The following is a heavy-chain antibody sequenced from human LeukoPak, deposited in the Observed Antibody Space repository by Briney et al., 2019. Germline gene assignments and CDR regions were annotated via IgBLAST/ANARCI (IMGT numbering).Heavy chain of an antibody. CDR3: ARDAYYYDSSGYYLCAFDI. Sequence: SETLSLTCTVSGGSISSSSYYWGWIRQPPGKGLEWMGSIYHSGSTNYNPSLKGRVTISVDKSKNQFSLKLSSVTAADTAVYYCARDAYYYDSSGYYLCAFDIWGQGTMVTVSS. CDR2: IYHSGST. D-gene: IGHD3-22*01. CDR1: GGSISSSSYY. V-gene: IGHV4-39*07. J-gene: IGHJ3*02.